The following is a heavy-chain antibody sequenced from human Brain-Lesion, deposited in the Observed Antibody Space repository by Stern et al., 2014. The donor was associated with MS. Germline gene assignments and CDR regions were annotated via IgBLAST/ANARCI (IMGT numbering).Heavy chain of an antibody. J-gene: IGHJ6*02. CDR2: QKEDGTEK. V-gene: IGHV3-7*01. D-gene: IGHD3-3*01. CDR3: ARVYNTIYGIVTQRGSGMDV. CDR1: GFTFGNYW. Sequence: EMQLVESGGGLVQPGGSLTISCTAAGFTFGNYWMTWVRQAPGTGLEWVANQKEDGTEKNYVDTVKGRFTISRDNARNSLYLQMNSLRVEDTALYYCARVYNTIYGIVTQRGSGMDVWGQGTTVIVSS.